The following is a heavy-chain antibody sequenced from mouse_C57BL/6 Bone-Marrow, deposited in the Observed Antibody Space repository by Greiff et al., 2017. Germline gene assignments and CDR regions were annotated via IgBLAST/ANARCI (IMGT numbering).Heavy chain of an antibody. CDR2: IDPENGDT. CDR3: TGVLLRYWFAY. CDR1: GFNIKDDY. V-gene: IGHV14-4*01. D-gene: IGHD1-1*01. J-gene: IGHJ3*01. Sequence: EVQLQQSGAELVRPGASVKLSCTASGFNIKDDYMHWVKQRPEQGLEWIGWIDPENGDTEYASKFQGKATITADTSSNTAYLQLSSLPSEDTAVYYCTGVLLRYWFAYWGQGTLVTVSA.